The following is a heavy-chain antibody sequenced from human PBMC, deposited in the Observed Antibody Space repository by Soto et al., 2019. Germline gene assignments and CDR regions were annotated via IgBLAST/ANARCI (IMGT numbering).Heavy chain of an antibody. D-gene: IGHD4-17*01. CDR3: ARAVPGDYYYYYYGMDV. CDR1: GGSISSGDYY. Sequence: SDTLSLTCTVSGGSISSGDYYWSWIRQPPGKGLEWIGYIYYSGSTYYNPSLKSRVTISVDTSKNQFPLKLSSVTAADTAVYYCARAVPGDYYYYYYGMDVWGQGTTVTVSS. CDR2: IYYSGST. J-gene: IGHJ6*02. V-gene: IGHV4-30-4*02.